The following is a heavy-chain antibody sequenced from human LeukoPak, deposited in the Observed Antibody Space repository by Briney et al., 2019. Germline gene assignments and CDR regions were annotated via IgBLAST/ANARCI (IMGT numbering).Heavy chain of an antibody. D-gene: IGHD6-19*01. CDR2: IKQDGSEK. V-gene: IGHV3-7*01. Sequence: GGSLRLSCAASGFTLSNYWMSWVRQAPGKGLEWVANIKQDGSEKYYVDSVKGRFAISRGNAKNSLYLQMNSLGAEDTAVYYCARYGNGAWLAHYSFDMWGQGTMVTVSS. J-gene: IGHJ3*02. CDR3: ARYGNGAWLAHYSFDM. CDR1: GFTLSNYW.